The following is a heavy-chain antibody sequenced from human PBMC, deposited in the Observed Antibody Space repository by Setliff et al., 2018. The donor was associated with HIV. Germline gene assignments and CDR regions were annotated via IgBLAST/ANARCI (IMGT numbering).Heavy chain of an antibody. J-gene: IGHJ5*01. Sequence: ASVKVSCKASGYTFSSYGINGVRQAPGQGLEWMGWISAYNGNTDYAQKLQGRVTMTTDTSTSTAYMALRSLKSDDTAIYYCVKASYYDSRHRPFLDSWGQGTLVTVSS. CDR1: GYTFSSYG. D-gene: IGHD1-26*01. CDR2: ISAYNGNT. CDR3: VKASYYDSRHRPFLDS. V-gene: IGHV1-18*01.